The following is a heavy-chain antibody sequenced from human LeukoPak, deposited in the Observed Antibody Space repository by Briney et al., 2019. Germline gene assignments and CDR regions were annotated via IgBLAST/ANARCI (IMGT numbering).Heavy chain of an antibody. V-gene: IGHV3-23*01. D-gene: IGHD4-17*01. CDR2: ISGSGGST. J-gene: IGHJ4*02. Sequence: GGSLRLSCAARGFTFSSYAMSWVRQAPGKGLEWVSAISGSGGSTYYADSVKGRFTISRDNSKNTLYLQMSSLRAEDTAVYYRAKGGYGDYDYWGQGTLVTVSS. CDR1: GFTFSSYA. CDR3: AKGGYGDYDY.